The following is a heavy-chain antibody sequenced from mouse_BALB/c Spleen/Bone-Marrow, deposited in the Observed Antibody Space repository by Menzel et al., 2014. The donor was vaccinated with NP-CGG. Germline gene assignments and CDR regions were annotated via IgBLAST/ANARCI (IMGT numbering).Heavy chain of an antibody. Sequence: EVQVVESGAELVKPGASVKLSYTASGFNIKDTYMHWVKQRPEQGLEWIGRIDPANGNTKYDPKFQGKATITADTSSNTAYLQLSSLTSEDTAVYYCARYYYGSSLFDYWGQGTTLTVSS. J-gene: IGHJ2*01. CDR3: ARYYYGSSLFDY. CDR1: GFNIKDTY. CDR2: IDPANGNT. V-gene: IGHV14-3*02. D-gene: IGHD1-1*01.